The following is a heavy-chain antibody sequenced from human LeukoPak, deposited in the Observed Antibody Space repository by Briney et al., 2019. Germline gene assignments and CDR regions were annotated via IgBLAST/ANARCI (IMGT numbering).Heavy chain of an antibody. D-gene: IGHD3-9*01. Sequence: GGSLRLSCAASRFTFSSYWMNWVRQAPGKGLEWVADIKQGGSEKNYVDSVKGRFTISRDNAKNALYLQMNSLTAEDTAVYYCARGLLLTGCAPFDYWGPGTLVTVSS. CDR2: IKQGGSEK. J-gene: IGHJ4*02. V-gene: IGHV3-7*01. CDR3: ARGLLLTGCAPFDY. CDR1: RFTFSSYW.